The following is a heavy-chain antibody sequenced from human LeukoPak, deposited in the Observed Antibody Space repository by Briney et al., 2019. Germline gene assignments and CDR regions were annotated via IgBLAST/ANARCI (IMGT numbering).Heavy chain of an antibody. V-gene: IGHV3-33*01. D-gene: IGHD3-10*01. J-gene: IGHJ5*02. CDR2: IWYDGSNK. CDR3: ARAGLRGVAYNWFDP. Sequence: GRSLRLSCAASGFTFSSYGMHWVRQAPGKGLEWVAVIWYDGSNKYYADSVKGRFTISRDNSKNTLYLQMNSLRAEDTAVYYCARAGLRGVAYNWFDPWGQGTLVTVSS. CDR1: GFTFSSYG.